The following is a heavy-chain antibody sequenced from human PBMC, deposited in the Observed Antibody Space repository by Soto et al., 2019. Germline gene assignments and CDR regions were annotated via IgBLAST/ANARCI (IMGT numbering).Heavy chain of an antibody. CDR3: ARSSTSANYFDY. V-gene: IGHV4-31*03. CDR1: GGSISSGGYY. CDR2: IYYSGST. Sequence: QVQLQESGPGLVKPSQTLTLTCTVSGGSISSGGYYWSWIRQHPGKGLEWIGYIYYSGSTYYNPSLKSRVTISVDTSKNQFSLKLSSVTAADTAVYYCARSSTSANYFDYWGQGTLVTVSS. D-gene: IGHD2-2*01. J-gene: IGHJ4*02.